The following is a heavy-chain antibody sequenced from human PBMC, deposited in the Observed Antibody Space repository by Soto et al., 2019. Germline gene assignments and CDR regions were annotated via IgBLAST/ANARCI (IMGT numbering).Heavy chain of an antibody. V-gene: IGHV5-51*01. J-gene: IGHJ3*02. CDR3: ARSIEYSSYTDAFDI. CDR2: IYPGDSDT. D-gene: IGHD6-6*01. Sequence: PGESLKISCKGSGYSFTSYWIGWVRQMPGKGLEWMGIIYPGDSDTRYSPSFEGQVTISADKSISTAYLQWSSLKASDTAMYYCARSIEYSSYTDAFDIWGQGTMVTVSS. CDR1: GYSFTSYW.